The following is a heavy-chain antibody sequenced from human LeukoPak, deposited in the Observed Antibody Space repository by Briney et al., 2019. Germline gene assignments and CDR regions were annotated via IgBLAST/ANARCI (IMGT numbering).Heavy chain of an antibody. CDR3: ARSDYGDYPIPYWYFDL. V-gene: IGHV3-48*01. J-gene: IGHJ2*01. CDR2: ISSSSSTI. Sequence: GGYLRLSCAASGFTFSSYSMNWVRQAPGKGLEWVSYISSSSSTIYYADSVKGRFTISRDNAKNSLYLQMNSLRAEDTAVYYCARSDYGDYPIPYWYFDLWGRGTLVTVSS. CDR1: GFTFSSYS. D-gene: IGHD4-17*01.